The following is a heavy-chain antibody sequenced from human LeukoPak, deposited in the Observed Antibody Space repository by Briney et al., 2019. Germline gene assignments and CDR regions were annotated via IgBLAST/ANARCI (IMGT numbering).Heavy chain of an antibody. CDR1: GFTFSTYR. CDR2: ITTSDSTI. Sequence: PGGSLRLSCAASGFTFSTYRMNWVRQAPGKGLEWVSYITTSDSTIYYADFVRGRFTISRDNVKNLLYLEMNSLRAEDTAVYYCARVADSSGFYEAFDYWGQGTLVTVSS. J-gene: IGHJ4*02. V-gene: IGHV3-48*01. CDR3: ARVADSSGFYEAFDY. D-gene: IGHD3-22*01.